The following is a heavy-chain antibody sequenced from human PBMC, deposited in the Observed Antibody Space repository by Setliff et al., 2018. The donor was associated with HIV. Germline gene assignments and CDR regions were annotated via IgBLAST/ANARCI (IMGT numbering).Heavy chain of an antibody. V-gene: IGHV1-2*02. CDR3: ARDHCSSSGCYEYSYYGMDV. CDR1: GYTFTGYY. J-gene: IGHJ6*02. Sequence: ASVKVSCKASGYTFTGYYMHWVRQAPGQGLEWMGWINPNSGGTTYAQKFQGRVTISADESTSTAYMEVSRLRSDDTAVYYCARDHCSSSGCYEYSYYGMDVWGQGTTVTVSS. D-gene: IGHD2-2*01. CDR2: INPNSGGT.